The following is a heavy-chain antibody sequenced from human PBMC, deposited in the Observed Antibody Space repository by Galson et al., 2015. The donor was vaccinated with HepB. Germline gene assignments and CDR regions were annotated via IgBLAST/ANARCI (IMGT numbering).Heavy chain of an antibody. Sequence: SLRLSCAASGFTFSSYSMNWVRQAPGKGLEWVSSISSSSSYIYYADSVKGRFTISRDNAKNSLYLRMNSLRAEDTAVYYCARDGLTGSFDYWGQGTLVTVSS. CDR1: GFTFSSYS. CDR3: ARDGLTGSFDY. J-gene: IGHJ4*02. V-gene: IGHV3-21*01. D-gene: IGHD1-14*01. CDR2: ISSSSSYI.